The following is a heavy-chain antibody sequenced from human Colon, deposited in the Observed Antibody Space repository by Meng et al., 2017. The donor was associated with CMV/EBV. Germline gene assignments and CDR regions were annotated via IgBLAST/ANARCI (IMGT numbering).Heavy chain of an antibody. D-gene: IGHD3-16*01. CDR3: ARESYDTSTWLDP. CDR1: GYSFIAHY. Sequence: ASVKVSCKASGYSFIAHYMHWVRQAPGQGLEWMGWININSGDTNYAQKFQGRVTMARDTSISTAYMEVNSLTSDDTAVYYCARESYDTSTWLDPWGQGTLVTVSS. CDR2: ININSGDT. V-gene: IGHV1-2*02. J-gene: IGHJ5*02.